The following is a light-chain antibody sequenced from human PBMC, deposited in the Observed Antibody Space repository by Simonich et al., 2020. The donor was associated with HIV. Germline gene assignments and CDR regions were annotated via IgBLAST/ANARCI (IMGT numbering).Light chain of an antibody. V-gene: IGKV4-1*01. CDR2: WAA. J-gene: IGKJ3*01. CDR3: QHYYSTPFT. CDR1: RSVLYSSNNKNY. Sequence: DIVMTQSPDSLAVSLGERATINCKSSRSVLYSSNNKNYLAWYQQKPGQPPNLLIYWAATRASGVPYRVSASGSGTDFTLTISSRQAEDVAVYYCQHYYSTPFTFGPGTKVAIK.